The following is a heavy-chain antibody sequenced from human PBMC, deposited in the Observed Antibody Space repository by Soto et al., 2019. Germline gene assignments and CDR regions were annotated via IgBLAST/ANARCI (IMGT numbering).Heavy chain of an antibody. CDR3: ARALSALYYYYGMDV. CDR2: ISSSSSYT. CDR1: GFTFSDYY. J-gene: IGHJ6*02. V-gene: IGHV3-11*06. Sequence: GGSLRLSCAASGFTFSDYYMSWIRQAPGKGLEWVSYISSSSSYTNCADSVKGRFTISRDNAKNSLYLQMNSLRAEDTAVYYCARALSALYYYYGMDVWGQGTTVTVSS.